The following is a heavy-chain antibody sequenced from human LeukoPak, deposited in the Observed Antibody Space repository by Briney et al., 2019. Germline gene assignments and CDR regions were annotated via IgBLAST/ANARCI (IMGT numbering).Heavy chain of an antibody. CDR2: INHSGST. Sequence: PSETLSLTCAVYGWSFSGYYWSWIRQPPGKGLEWIGEINHSGSTNYNPSLKSRVTISVDTSKNQFSLKLSSVTAAYTAVYYCESRVADDYREYYYYYYGMDVWGQGTTVTVSS. J-gene: IGHJ6*02. V-gene: IGHV4-34*01. D-gene: IGHD5-12*01. CDR3: ESRVADDYREYYYYYYGMDV. CDR1: GWSFSGYY.